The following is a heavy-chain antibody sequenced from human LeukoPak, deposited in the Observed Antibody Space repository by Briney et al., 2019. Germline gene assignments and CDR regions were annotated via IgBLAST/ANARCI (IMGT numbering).Heavy chain of an antibody. J-gene: IGHJ4*02. CDR2: IYYSGST. CDR3: ARVPGYSSGCFDY. D-gene: IGHD6-19*01. V-gene: IGHV4-30-4*08. CDR1: GGSISSGDYY. Sequence: SETLSLTCTVSGGSISSGDYYWSWIRQPPGKGLEWIGYIYYSGSTYYNPSLKSRVTISVDTSKNQFSLKLSSVTAADTAVYYCARVPGYSSGCFDYWGQGTLVTVSS.